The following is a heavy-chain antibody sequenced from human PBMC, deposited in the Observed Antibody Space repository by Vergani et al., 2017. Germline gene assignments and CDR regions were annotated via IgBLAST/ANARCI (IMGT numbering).Heavy chain of an antibody. CDR3: ARGGDGYSSSSGLGGHYGMDV. J-gene: IGHJ6*02. CDR2: IYTSGST. CDR1: GGSFSGYY. Sequence: QVQLQQWGAGLLKPSETLSLTCAVYGGSFSGYYWSWIRQPPGKGLEWIGRIYTSGSTNYNPSLKSRVTISVDTSKNQFSLKLSSVTAADTAVYYCARGGDGYSSSSGLGGHYGMDVWGQGTTVTVSS. D-gene: IGHD6-6*01. V-gene: IGHV4-59*10.